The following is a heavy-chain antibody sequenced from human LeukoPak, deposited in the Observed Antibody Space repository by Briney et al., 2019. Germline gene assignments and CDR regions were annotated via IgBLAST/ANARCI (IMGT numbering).Heavy chain of an antibody. CDR2: VYASGST. Sequence: SETLSLTCTVSDDSISSYYWSWIRQPAGKGLEWIGRVYASGSTNYNPSLKSRVTMSVDTSKNQFSLKLSSVTAADTAVYYCARRARVAVAGTHVFDYWGQGTLVTVSS. CDR3: ARRARVAVAGTHVFDY. V-gene: IGHV4-4*07. J-gene: IGHJ4*02. CDR1: DDSISSYY. D-gene: IGHD6-19*01.